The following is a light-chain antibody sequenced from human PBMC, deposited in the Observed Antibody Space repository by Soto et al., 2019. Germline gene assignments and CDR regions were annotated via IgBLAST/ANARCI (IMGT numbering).Light chain of an antibody. CDR2: DAS. V-gene: IGKV3-11*01. CDR3: QQRSNWPSLT. CDR1: QSVGSY. J-gene: IGKJ4*01. Sequence: SVFTQAPGTLALSPGDRATLSWRSSQSVGSYLAWYQHKPGQAPRLLISDASNRGTGIPARFSGSGAETDFTLTISSLEPEDAAVYYCQQRSNWPSLTFGGGTKVDI.